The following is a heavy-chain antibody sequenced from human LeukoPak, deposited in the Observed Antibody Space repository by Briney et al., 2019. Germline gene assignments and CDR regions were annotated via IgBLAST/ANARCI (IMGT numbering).Heavy chain of an antibody. D-gene: IGHD4-17*01. CDR2: IYYSGST. V-gene: IGHV4-31*03. Sequence: SQTLSLTCTVSGGSISSGGYYWSWIRQHPGKGLEWIGYIYYSGSTNYNPSLKSRVTISVDTSKNQFTLKLSSVTAADTAVYYCATDYGDGYWYFDLWGRGTLVTVSS. CDR1: GGSISSGGYY. CDR3: ATDYGDGYWYFDL. J-gene: IGHJ2*01.